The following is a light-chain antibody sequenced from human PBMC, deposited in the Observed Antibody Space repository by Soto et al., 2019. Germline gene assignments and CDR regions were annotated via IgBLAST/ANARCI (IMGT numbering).Light chain of an antibody. CDR1: QSVSSY. V-gene: IGKV3-11*01. J-gene: IGKJ4*01. Sequence: EIVLTQSPATLSLSPGERATLSCRASQSVSSYLAWYQQKPGQAPRLLIYDASNWATGIPARFSGSGSGTDFTLTISSLEREDFAVYYCQQRSNWPTFGGGTKVEIK. CDR3: QQRSNWPT. CDR2: DAS.